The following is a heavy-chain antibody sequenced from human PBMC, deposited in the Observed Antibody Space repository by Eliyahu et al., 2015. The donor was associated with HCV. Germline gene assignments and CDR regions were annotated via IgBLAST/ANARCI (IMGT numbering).Heavy chain of an antibody. CDR1: GASFSAHY. Sequence: QVQLQQWGAGQLKPSETLSLTCAVSGASFSAHYWSWVRQPPGKGLEGIGEINHDGKTDYNPSLKSRVLISVDRSKNQFSLKLTSATVADTAIYYCAADYTGTYLSSDYWGQGILVRVSS. CDR2: INHDGKT. V-gene: IGHV4-34*02. CDR3: AADYTGTYLSSDY. J-gene: IGHJ4*02. D-gene: IGHD1-26*01.